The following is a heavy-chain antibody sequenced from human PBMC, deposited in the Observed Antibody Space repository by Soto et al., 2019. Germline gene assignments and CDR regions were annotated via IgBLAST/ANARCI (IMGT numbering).Heavy chain of an antibody. CDR2: IYHSGST. CDR3: ARGGDCSGGSCYWGFGYYGMDV. CDR1: GGSISSGGYS. Sequence: PSETLSLTCAVSGGSISSGGYSWSWIRQPPGKGLEWIGYIYHSGSTYYNPSLKSRVTISVDRSKNQFSLKLSSVTDADTAVYYCARGGDCSGGSCYWGFGYYGMDVWGQGTTVTVSS. D-gene: IGHD2-15*01. J-gene: IGHJ6*02. V-gene: IGHV4-30-2*01.